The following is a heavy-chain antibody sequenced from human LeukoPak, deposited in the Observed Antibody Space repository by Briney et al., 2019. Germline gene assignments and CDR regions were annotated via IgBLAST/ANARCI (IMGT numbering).Heavy chain of an antibody. J-gene: IGHJ4*02. CDR2: INHSGST. V-gene: IGHV4-34*01. CDR3: ARQNYGSAPLRY. D-gene: IGHD3-10*01. CDR1: GGSFSGYY. Sequence: PSETLSLTCAVYGGSFSGYYWRWIRQPPGKGLEWIGEINHSGSTNYNPSLMSRVTISVDTSKSQFSLKLSSVTAADTAVYFCARQNYGSAPLRYWGQGTLVTVSS.